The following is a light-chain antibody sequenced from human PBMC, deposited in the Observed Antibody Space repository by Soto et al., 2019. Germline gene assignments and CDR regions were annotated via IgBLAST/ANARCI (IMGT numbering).Light chain of an antibody. V-gene: IGKV1-5*03. Sequence: DIQMTQSPSTLSASVGDRVTITCRASQSISSWLAWYQQKPGKAPKLLIYKASSLESGVPSRFSGSGSGTELTLTISSLQPDDFATYYCQKYNSYSPWTFGQGTKVEIK. CDR2: KAS. CDR1: QSISSW. CDR3: QKYNSYSPWT. J-gene: IGKJ1*01.